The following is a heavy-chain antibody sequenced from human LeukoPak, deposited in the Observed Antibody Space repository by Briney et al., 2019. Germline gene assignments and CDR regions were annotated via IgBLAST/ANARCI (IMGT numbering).Heavy chain of an antibody. D-gene: IGHD3-10*01. CDR1: GFTFSSSA. V-gene: IGHV3-23*01. CDR2: ISVSGDRT. Sequence: GGSLRLSCEASGFTFSSSAMNWVRRAPGKGLEWVSSISVSGDRTYYADSVKGRFTISRDNSKNTLFLQMNSLRAEDTAVYYCAKGYYGSGSYGWFDYWGQGTLVTVSS. CDR3: AKGYYGSGSYGWFDY. J-gene: IGHJ4*02.